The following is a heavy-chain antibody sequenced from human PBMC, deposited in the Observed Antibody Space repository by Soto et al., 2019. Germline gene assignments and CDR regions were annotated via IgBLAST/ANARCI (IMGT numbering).Heavy chain of an antibody. J-gene: IGHJ6*02. CDR1: GFPFSSYH. CDR2: ISRSADVI. Sequence: EVQLVESGGGLVEPGESLRLSCAVSGFPFSSYHMSWVRQAPGKGLEWLSYISRSADVIKYADSVKGRFTISRDNGKNAMFVQMNSLSVEDTAVYYCARDGAVAGKRYFSGMNVWGQGTTVTVSS. CDR3: ARDGAVAGKRYFSGMNV. V-gene: IGHV3-48*01. D-gene: IGHD6-19*01.